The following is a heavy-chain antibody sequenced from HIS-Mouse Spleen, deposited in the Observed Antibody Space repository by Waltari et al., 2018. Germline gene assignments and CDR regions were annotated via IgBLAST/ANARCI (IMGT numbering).Heavy chain of an antibody. CDR3: ARGGIAARPKAFDI. V-gene: IGHV3-30*04. D-gene: IGHD6-6*01. J-gene: IGHJ3*02. Sequence: GESGGGVVQPGRSLRLSCAASGFTFSSYAMHWVRQAPGKGLEWVAVISYDGSNKYYADSVKGRFTISRDNSKNTLYLQMNSLRAEDTAVYYCARGGIAARPKAFDIWGQGTMVTVSS. CDR1: GFTFSSYA. CDR2: ISYDGSNK.